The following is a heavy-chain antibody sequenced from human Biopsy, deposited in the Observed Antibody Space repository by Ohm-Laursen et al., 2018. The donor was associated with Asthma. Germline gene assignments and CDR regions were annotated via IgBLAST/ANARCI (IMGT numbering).Heavy chain of an antibody. J-gene: IGHJ6*02. CDR1: GFSFSNFA. Sequence: SLRLSCTASGFSFSNFAIHWVRQAPGKGLEWVGVISKDASTQDYADSVKGRFTMARDNSKNTLDLQMNSLRAEDTAVYYCARSIYDFWSGYYGMDVWGQGTTVTVSS. D-gene: IGHD3-3*01. CDR3: ARSIYDFWSGYYGMDV. V-gene: IGHV3-30*07. CDR2: ISKDASTQ.